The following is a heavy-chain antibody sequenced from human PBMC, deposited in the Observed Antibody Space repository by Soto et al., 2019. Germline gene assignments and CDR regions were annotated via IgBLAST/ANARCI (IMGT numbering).Heavy chain of an antibody. CDR1: GFTFSSYD. CDR2: ISGSGGSA. J-gene: IGHJ4*02. V-gene: IGHV3-23*01. Sequence: EVQLLESGGGLVQPGGSLRLSCVASGFTFSSYDMNWVRQAPGKGLEWVSVISGSGGSAYYADFVRGRFTTSRDNSKNTVYLQMNSMRAEDTAVYYCAKDMGPTWKFFDYWCQGTLSTVFS. CDR3: AKDMGPTWKFFDY. D-gene: IGHD1-1*01.